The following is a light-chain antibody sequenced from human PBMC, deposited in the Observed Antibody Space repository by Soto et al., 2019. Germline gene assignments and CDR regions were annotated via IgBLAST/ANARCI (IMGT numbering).Light chain of an antibody. CDR2: SDH. Sequence: QSVLTQPPSASGTPGQRVTISCSGSSANIGSNAVTWYQHFPGTAPKVLIYSDHQRPSGVPDRFSGSKSGTSASLAISGLRAEDEADYFCADWGDRLDSWVFGGAT. CDR3: ADWGDRLDSWV. V-gene: IGLV1-44*01. J-gene: IGLJ2*01. CDR1: SANIGSNA.